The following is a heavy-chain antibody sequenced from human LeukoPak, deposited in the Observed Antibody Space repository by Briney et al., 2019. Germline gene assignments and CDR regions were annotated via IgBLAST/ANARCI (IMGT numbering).Heavy chain of an antibody. J-gene: IGHJ4*02. CDR3: ARRAYCGGDCYSFDY. V-gene: IGHV4-59*13. CDR2: IYYSGTT. D-gene: IGHD2-21*02. Sequence: SETLSLTCTLSGGSISSYYWSWIRQPPGKGLEWIGYIYYSGTTNYNPSLKSRVTISVDTSKNQFSLKLSSVTAADTAVYYCARRAYCGGDCYSFDYWGQGTLVTVSS. CDR1: GGSISSYY.